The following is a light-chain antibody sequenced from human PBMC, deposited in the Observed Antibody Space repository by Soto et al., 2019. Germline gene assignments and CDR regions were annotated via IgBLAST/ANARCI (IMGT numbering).Light chain of an antibody. CDR2: DAS. J-gene: IGKJ3*01. Sequence: DIPMTQSPASLSASVGDRVTITCRASQDIRNYLAWFQQKPGKAPKSLIYDASNLQSGVPSKFSGSGSGTIFTLTISSLQPEDFATYHCQQYSSYPYTFGPGTKVDIK. CDR1: QDIRNY. V-gene: IGKV1-16*02. CDR3: QQYSSYPYT.